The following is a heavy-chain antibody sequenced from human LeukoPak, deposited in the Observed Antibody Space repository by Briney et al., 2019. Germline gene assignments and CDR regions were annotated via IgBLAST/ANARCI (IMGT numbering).Heavy chain of an antibody. CDR2: KSYDGSNK. Sequence: PGGSLRLSCAASGFTFSSYAMHWVRQAPGKGLEWVAVKSYDGSNKYYADSVKGRFNISRDNSKNTLYLQMNSLRAEDTAVYYCASLLVAPYYYDSSGYQDSDYWGQGTLVTVSS. CDR1: GFTFSSYA. V-gene: IGHV3-30*04. CDR3: ASLLVAPYYYDSSGYQDSDY. J-gene: IGHJ4*02. D-gene: IGHD3-22*01.